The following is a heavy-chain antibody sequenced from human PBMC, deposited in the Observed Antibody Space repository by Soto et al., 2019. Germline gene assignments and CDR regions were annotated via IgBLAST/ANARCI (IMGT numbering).Heavy chain of an antibody. V-gene: IGHV4-31*03. Sequence: SETLSLTCTVSGGSISSGGYYWSWIRQHPGKGLEWIGYIYYSGSTYYNPSLKSRVTISVDTSKNQFSLKLSSVTAADTAVYYCARVGSPYYGMDVWGQGTTVTVSS. CDR2: IYYSGST. CDR1: GGSISSGGYY. CDR3: ARVGSPYYGMDV. J-gene: IGHJ6*02.